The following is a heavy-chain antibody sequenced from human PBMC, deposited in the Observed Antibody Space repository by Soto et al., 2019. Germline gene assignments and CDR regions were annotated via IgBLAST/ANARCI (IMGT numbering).Heavy chain of an antibody. CDR2: IYYSGST. D-gene: IGHD3-10*01. CDR1: GGSISSSSYY. J-gene: IGHJ4*02. CDR3: ARHQHVWFGELLSFDY. V-gene: IGHV4-39*01. Sequence: QLQLQESGPGLVKPSETLSLTCTVSGGSISSSSYYWGWIRQPPGKGLEWIGSIYYSGSTYYNPSLKSRVTISVDTSKNQFSLKLSSVTAADTAVYYCARHQHVWFGELLSFDYWGQGTLVTVSS.